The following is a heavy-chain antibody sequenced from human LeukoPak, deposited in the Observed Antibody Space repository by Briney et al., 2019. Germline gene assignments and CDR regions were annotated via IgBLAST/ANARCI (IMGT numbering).Heavy chain of an antibody. CDR2: INSDGSST. V-gene: IGHV3-74*01. CDR3: ARGLRKQGAFDI. J-gene: IGHJ3*02. CDR1: GFTFSRYW. Sequence: PGGSLRLSCAASGFTFSRYWMHWVRQAPGKGLVWVSRINSDGSSTSYADSVKGRFTISRDNAKNTLYLQMNSLRAEDTAVYYCARGLRKQGAFDIWGQGTMVTVSS.